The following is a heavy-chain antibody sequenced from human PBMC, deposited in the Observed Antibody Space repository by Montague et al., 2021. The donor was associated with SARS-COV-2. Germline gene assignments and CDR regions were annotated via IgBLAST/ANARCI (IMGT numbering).Heavy chain of an antibody. CDR1: GFTFSSSA. Sequence: SLRLSCAASGFTFSSSALSWVRQAPGKGPEWVSNIYGATGRTFYADSVKGRFTMSRENSKNTLYLQMNSLRVDDTAVYYCAKVDSVFPWGQGTLVTVSS. CDR3: AKVDSVFP. D-gene: IGHD3/OR15-3a*01. J-gene: IGHJ4*02. V-gene: IGHV3-23*03. CDR2: IYGATGRT.